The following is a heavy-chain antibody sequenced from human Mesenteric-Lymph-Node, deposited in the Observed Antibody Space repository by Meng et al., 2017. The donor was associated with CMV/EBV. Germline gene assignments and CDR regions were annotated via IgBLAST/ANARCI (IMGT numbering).Heavy chain of an antibody. J-gene: IGHJ4*02. V-gene: IGHV3-33*01. CDR3: VRARSGGLDY. CDR2: ISYDGSNK. Sequence: GGSLRLSCAASGFAFSNYGMHWVRQAPGKGLEWVAVISYDGSNKHYADSVKGRFTISRDNAKNTLYLQMNSLRAEDTALYYCVRARSGGLDYWGQGTLVTVSS. CDR1: GFAFSNYG. D-gene: IGHD2-15*01.